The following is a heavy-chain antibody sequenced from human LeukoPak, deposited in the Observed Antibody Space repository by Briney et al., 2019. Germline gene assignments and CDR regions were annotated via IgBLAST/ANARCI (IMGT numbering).Heavy chain of an antibody. CDR1: GFTFSTYR. V-gene: IGHV3-74*01. CDR2: INSDGSSI. D-gene: IGHD3-3*01. Sequence: GGSLRLSCAASGFTFSTYRMHWVRQGPGKGLVWVSRINSDGSSINYADSVKGRFTISRDNAKNTLYLQMNSLRAEDTAVYYCAREMSVTIFGVVRYYGMDVWGQGTRSPSP. J-gene: IGHJ6*02. CDR3: AREMSVTIFGVVRYYGMDV.